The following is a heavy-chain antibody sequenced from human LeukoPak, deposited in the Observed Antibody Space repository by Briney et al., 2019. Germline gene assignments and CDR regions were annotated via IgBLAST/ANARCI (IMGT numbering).Heavy chain of an antibody. CDR2: INPKSGGT. J-gene: IGHJ4*02. V-gene: IGHV1-2*06. Sequence: ASVKVSCKASGYTFTDYYVHWVRRAPGQGLEWMGRINPKSGGTNYAQKFQGRVTMTRDTSISTAYMELSRLRSDDTAMYYCANSNYYGSGISDYWGQGTLVTVSS. CDR1: GYTFTDYY. CDR3: ANSNYYGSGISDY. D-gene: IGHD3-10*01.